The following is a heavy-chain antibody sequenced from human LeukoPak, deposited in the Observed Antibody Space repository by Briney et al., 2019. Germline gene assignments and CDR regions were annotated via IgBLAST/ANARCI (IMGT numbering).Heavy chain of an antibody. V-gene: IGHV1-2*02. D-gene: IGHD1-26*01. Sequence: ASVTVSCKASGYTFTSYGISWVRQAPGQGLEWMGWINPNSGGTNYAQKFQGRVTMTRDTSISTAYMELSRLRSDDTAVYYCASETQIVGAALYWGQGTLVTVSS. CDR1: GYTFTSYG. CDR3: ASETQIVGAALY. J-gene: IGHJ4*02. CDR2: INPNSGGT.